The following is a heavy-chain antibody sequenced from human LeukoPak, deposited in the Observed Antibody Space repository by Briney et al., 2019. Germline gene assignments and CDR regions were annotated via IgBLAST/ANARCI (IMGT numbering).Heavy chain of an antibody. J-gene: IGHJ4*02. D-gene: IGHD1-26*01. CDR2: IFYSGTT. Sequence: PSETLSLTCTVSAGSITSNSHSWGWIRQTPGKGLEWIGSIFYSGTTYYNPSLKSRVTISIDTSKSQFSLKLSSVTAADTAVYYCARHLYSESYYLWGQGTLVTVSS. V-gene: IGHV4-39*01. CDR3: ARHLYSESYYL. CDR1: AGSITSNSHS.